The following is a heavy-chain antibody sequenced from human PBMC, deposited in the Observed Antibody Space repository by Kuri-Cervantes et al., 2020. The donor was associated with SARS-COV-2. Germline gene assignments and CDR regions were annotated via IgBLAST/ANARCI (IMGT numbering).Heavy chain of an antibody. CDR1: GYTFTSYY. CDR3: ARDRQVVVISDGMDV. Sequence: ASVKVSCKASGYTFTSYYMHWVRQAPGQGLEWMGIINPSGGSTSYAQKFQGRVTMTRDTSTSTVYMELSSLRSEDTAVYYCARDRQVVVISDGMDVWGQGTMVTVSS. CDR2: INPSGGST. J-gene: IGHJ6*02. V-gene: IGHV1-46*01. D-gene: IGHD3-22*01.